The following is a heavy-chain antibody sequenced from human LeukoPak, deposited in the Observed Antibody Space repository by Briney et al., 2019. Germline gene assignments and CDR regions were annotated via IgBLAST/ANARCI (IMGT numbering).Heavy chain of an antibody. CDR3: ARSIVGASDFYYYGMDV. V-gene: IGHV3-30-3*01. D-gene: IGHD1-26*01. Sequence: PGGSLRLYCAASGFTFSSYAMHWVRQAPGKGLEWVAVISYDGSNKYYADSVKGRFTISRDNSKNTLYLQVNSLRAEDTAVYYCARSIVGASDFYYYGMDVWGQGTTVTVSS. CDR2: ISYDGSNK. J-gene: IGHJ6*02. CDR1: GFTFSSYA.